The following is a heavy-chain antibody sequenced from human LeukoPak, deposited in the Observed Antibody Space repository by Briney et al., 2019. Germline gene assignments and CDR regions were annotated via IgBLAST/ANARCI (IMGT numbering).Heavy chain of an antibody. J-gene: IGHJ4*02. D-gene: IGHD3-10*01. CDR3: XXXISPWSGTPAAYFDY. CDR2: ISYDGRNK. Sequence: GGSLRLSCAASGFSLSDYGVHWVRQAPDKGLEWVTTISYDGRNKYYRDSVKGRFTISRDTSKNTVYLQMNSLRAEDMALYYXXXXISPWSGTPAAYFDYWGQGTLVTVSS. CDR1: GFSLSDYG. V-gene: IGHV3-30*03.